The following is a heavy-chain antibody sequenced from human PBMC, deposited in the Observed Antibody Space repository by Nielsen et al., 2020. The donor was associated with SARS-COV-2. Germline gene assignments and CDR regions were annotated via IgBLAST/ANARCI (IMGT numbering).Heavy chain of an antibody. V-gene: IGHV3-30*03. CDR2: ISYDGSDK. D-gene: IGHD3-3*01. CDR1: GFTFNNYD. Sequence: GESLKISCAASGFTFNNYDMHWVRQAPGKGLEWVAVISYDGSDKYYADSVKGRFTISRDNSKNTLYLHMNSLRAEDTAVYYCARGCHAIFGVVTNYYGMDVWGQGTTVTVSS. CDR3: ARGCHAIFGVVTNYYGMDV. J-gene: IGHJ6*02.